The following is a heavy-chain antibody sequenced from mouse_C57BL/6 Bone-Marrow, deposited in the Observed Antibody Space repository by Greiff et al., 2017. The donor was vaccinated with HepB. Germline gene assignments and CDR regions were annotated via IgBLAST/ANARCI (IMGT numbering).Heavy chain of an antibody. J-gene: IGHJ3*01. Sequence: QVQLQQPGAELVMPGASVKLSCKASGYTFTSYWMHWVKQRPGQGLEWIGEIDPSDSYTNYNQKFKGKSTLTVDKSSSTAYMQLSSLTSEDSAVYYCAREVDGYYLAWVAYWGQGTRVTVSA. V-gene: IGHV1-69*01. D-gene: IGHD2-3*01. CDR3: AREVDGYYLAWVAY. CDR1: GYTFTSYW. CDR2: IDPSDSYT.